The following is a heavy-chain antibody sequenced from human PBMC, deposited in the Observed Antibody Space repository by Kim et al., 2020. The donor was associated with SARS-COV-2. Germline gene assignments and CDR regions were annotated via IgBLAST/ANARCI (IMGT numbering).Heavy chain of an antibody. CDR2: MNPNSGNT. D-gene: IGHD3-10*01. CDR1: GYTFTSYD. J-gene: IGHJ6*02. CDR3: ARDHGSGSSFYYYYGMDV. Sequence: ASVKVSCKASGYTFTSYDINWVRQATGQGLEWMGWMNPNSGNTGYAQKFQGRVTMTRNTSISTAYMELSSLRSEDTAVYYCARDHGSGSSFYYYYGMDVGGQGTTVTVSS. V-gene: IGHV1-8*01.